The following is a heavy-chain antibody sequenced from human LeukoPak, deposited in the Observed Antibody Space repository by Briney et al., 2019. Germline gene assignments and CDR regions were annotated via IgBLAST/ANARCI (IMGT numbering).Heavy chain of an antibody. CDR1: GFTLGDFA. CDR2: IDKDGRST. Sequence: GGSLRLSCAASGFTLGDFAMHWVRQAPGKGMEWVSLIDKDGRSTYYADSVKGRFTISRDNSKNSLYLQMNSLRTEDTALYYCATWAFYHSLDVWGQGTTVTVSS. V-gene: IGHV3-43*02. J-gene: IGHJ6*02. CDR3: ATWAFYHSLDV. D-gene: IGHD1-26*01.